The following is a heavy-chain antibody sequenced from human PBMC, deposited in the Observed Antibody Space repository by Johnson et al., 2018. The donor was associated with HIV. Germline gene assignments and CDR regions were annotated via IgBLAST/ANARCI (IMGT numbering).Heavy chain of an antibody. CDR2: IYWNGGST. D-gene: IGHD3-3*01. V-gene: IGHV3-20*04. Sequence: VQLVESGGGVVRPGGSLGLSCAASGFTFDDYDMTWVRQAPGKGLEWVSGIYWNGGSTGYADSLKGRFTISRYNAKNSLYLEMNSLRAGDTAVYYWARDGQVYYNFWISSLAFDIWGQGTMVTVSS. CDR1: GFTFDDYD. J-gene: IGHJ3*02. CDR3: ARDGQVYYNFWISSLAFDI.